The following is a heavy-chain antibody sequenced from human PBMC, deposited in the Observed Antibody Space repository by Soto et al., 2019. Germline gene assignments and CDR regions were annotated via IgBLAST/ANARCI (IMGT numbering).Heavy chain of an antibody. V-gene: IGHV5-51*01. D-gene: IGHD3-22*01. CDR2: IYPGDSDT. CDR3: ARLAIVDYYYYGMDV. J-gene: IGHJ6*02. Sequence: RGESLKISCKGSGYSFTSYWIGWVRQMPGKGLEWMGIIYPGDSDTRYSPSFQGQVTISADKSISTAYLQWSSLKASDTAMYYCARLAIVDYYYYGMDVWGQGTTVTVYS. CDR1: GYSFTSYW.